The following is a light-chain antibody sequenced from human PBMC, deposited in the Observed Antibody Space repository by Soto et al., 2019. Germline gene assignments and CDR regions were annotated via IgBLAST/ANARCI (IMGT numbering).Light chain of an antibody. CDR1: SSDIGNYNY. CDR2: EVN. J-gene: IGLJ1*01. V-gene: IGLV2-14*01. CDR3: SSYTSSTTLV. Sequence: QSVLTQPASVSGSPGQSITISCTGTSSDIGNYNYVSWYQQHPGKVPKLMIYEVNNRPSGVSNRFSGSKSGNTASLTISGLEAEDEADYYCSSYTSSTTLVFATGTKVTV.